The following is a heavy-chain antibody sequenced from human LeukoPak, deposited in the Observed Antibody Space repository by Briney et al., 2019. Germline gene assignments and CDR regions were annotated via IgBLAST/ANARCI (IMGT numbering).Heavy chain of an antibody. CDR2: ISAYNGNT. V-gene: IGHV1-18*01. CDR3: ARPARIVGATTHYDAFDI. J-gene: IGHJ3*02. D-gene: IGHD1-26*01. Sequence: ASVKVSCKASGYTFTSYGISWVRQAPGQGLEWMGWISAYNGNTNYAQKLQGRVTMTTDTSTSTAYMELRSLRSDDTAVYYCARPARIVGATTHYDAFDIWGQGTMVTVSS. CDR1: GYTFTSYG.